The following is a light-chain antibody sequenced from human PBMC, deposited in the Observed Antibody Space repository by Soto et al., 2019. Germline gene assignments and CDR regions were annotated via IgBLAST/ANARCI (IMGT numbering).Light chain of an antibody. CDR2: DTF. Sequence: EIVLTQSPATLSLSPGERATLSCRASQSVSNDLGWYQQKPGQAPRLLIYDTFNRASGIPARFSGSGSGTDFTLTITSLEPEDFAFYYCQQRISWPLTFGGGTKVEI. V-gene: IGKV3-11*01. CDR3: QQRISWPLT. J-gene: IGKJ4*01. CDR1: QSVSND.